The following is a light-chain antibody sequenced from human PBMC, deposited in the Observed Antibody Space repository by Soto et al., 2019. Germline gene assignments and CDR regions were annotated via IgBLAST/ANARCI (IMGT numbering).Light chain of an antibody. CDR1: QSISGN. CDR2: GAS. Sequence: EIMMTQSPATLSVSPGESATLSCRASQSISGNLAWYQQKPGQAPRLLIYGASNRATGIPDRFSGSGSGTDFTLTISRLEPEDFAVYYCQQYGSSGTFGQGTKVDIK. CDR3: QQYGSSGT. V-gene: IGKV3-20*01. J-gene: IGKJ1*01.